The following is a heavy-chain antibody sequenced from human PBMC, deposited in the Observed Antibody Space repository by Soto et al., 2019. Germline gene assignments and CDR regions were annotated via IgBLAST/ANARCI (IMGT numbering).Heavy chain of an antibody. V-gene: IGHV3-23*01. J-gene: IGHJ4*02. D-gene: IGHD5-12*01. CDR1: GFTFSSYA. Sequence: GGSLRLSCAASGFTFSSYAMSWVRQAPGKGLEWVSAISGSGGSTYYADSVKGRFTISRDNSKNTLYLQMNSLRAEDTAVYYCANPRQREYSGYDPYDYWGQGTLVTVSS. CDR2: ISGSGGST. CDR3: ANPRQREYSGYDPYDY.